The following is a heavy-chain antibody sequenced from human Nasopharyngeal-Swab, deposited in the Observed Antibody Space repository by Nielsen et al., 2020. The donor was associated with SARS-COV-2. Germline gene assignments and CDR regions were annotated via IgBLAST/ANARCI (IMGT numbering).Heavy chain of an antibody. CDR2: TYYRSKWYN. J-gene: IGHJ4*02. Sequence: WIRQSPSRGLEWLGRTYYRSKWYNDYAVSVKSRITINPDTSKNQFSLQLNSVTPEDTAVYYCAKEAAGTTQIDYWGQGTLVTVSS. D-gene: IGHD1-1*01. V-gene: IGHV6-1*01. CDR3: AKEAAGTTQIDY.